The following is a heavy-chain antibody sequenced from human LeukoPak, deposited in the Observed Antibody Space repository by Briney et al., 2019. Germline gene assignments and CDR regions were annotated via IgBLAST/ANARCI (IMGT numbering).Heavy chain of an antibody. CDR1: GFTFSSYG. J-gene: IGHJ6*02. V-gene: IGHV3-30*18. Sequence: GGSLRLSCAASGFTFSSYGMHWVRQAPGKGLEWVAVISYDGSNKYYADSVKGRFTISRDNSKNTLYLQVNSLRAEDTAVYYCAKDVYYGMDVWGQGTTVTVSS. CDR2: ISYDGSNK. CDR3: AKDVYYGMDV.